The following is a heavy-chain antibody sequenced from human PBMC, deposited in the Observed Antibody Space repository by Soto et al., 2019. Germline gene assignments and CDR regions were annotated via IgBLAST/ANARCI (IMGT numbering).Heavy chain of an antibody. Sequence: ASVKVSCKASGYMFTSHAIHWVRQAPGQRLEWLGWINAANGDTKYSQKFQGRVTITRDTSASTAYMELSSLRSEDTAVYYCARLKTYDILNKSDYWGQGSLVTVSS. CDR3: ARLKTYDILNKSDY. V-gene: IGHV1-3*01. D-gene: IGHD3-9*01. J-gene: IGHJ4*02. CDR2: INAANGDT. CDR1: GYMFTSHA.